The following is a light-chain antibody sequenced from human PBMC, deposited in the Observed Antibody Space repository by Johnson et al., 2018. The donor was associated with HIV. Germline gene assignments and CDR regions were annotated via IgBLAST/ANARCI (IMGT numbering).Light chain of an antibody. J-gene: IGLJ1*01. CDR1: SSNIGNNY. Sequence: QSVLTQPPSVSAAPGQKVTISCSGSSSNIGNNYVSWFQQLPGTAPKLLIYDNDKRPSGIPDRFSGSKSGTSATLGITGLQTGDEAVYYCETWDSSLSGSYVFGTGTKLTVL. CDR3: ETWDSSLSGSYV. V-gene: IGLV1-51*01. CDR2: DND.